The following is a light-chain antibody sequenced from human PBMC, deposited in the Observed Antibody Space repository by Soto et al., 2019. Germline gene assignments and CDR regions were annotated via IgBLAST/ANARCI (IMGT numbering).Light chain of an antibody. CDR3: GSYRTNGPDV. Sequence: QSALTQPASVSGSPGQSITISCTGTNSDVGGYNYVSWYQQYPGEAPKLMIYDVINRPSGVSNRFSGSKSGNTASLTISGLQAEDEAGYYCGSYRTNGPDVLGTGTKLTVL. V-gene: IGLV2-14*01. CDR2: DVI. CDR1: NSDVGGYNY. J-gene: IGLJ1*01.